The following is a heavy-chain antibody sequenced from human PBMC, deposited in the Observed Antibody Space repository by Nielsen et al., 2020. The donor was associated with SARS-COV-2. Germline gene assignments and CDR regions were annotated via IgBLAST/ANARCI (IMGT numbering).Heavy chain of an antibody. CDR3: ARGLVTMVRGVIIPYNWFDP. Sequence: ASVKVSCKASGYTFTSYDINWVRQATGQGLEWMGWMNPNSGNTGYAQKFQGRVTKTRNTSISTAYMELSSLRSEDTAVYYCARGLVTMVRGVIIPYNWFDPWGQGTLVTVPS. D-gene: IGHD3-10*01. CDR2: MNPNSGNT. V-gene: IGHV1-8*01. J-gene: IGHJ5*02. CDR1: GYTFTSYD.